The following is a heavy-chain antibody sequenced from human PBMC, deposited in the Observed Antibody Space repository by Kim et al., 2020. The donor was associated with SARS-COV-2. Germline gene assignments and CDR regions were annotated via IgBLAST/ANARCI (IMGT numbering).Heavy chain of an antibody. CDR1: GYTFTNFD. D-gene: IGHD6-13*01. Sequence: ASVKVSCKASGYTFTNFDIDWVRQATGQGLEWMGWMNPNTGNAAFAQRFQGRVTMTRDTSIGTAYMELSRLTSEDTAVYFCAKVGSNRANWFDSWGQETLLTVSS. J-gene: IGHJ5*01. CDR2: MNPNTGNA. V-gene: IGHV1-8*01. CDR3: AKVGSNRANWFDS.